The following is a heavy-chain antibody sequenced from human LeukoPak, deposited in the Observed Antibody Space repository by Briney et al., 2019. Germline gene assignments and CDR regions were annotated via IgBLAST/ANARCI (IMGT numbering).Heavy chain of an antibody. D-gene: IGHD6-6*01. V-gene: IGHV4-34*11. J-gene: IGHJ6*02. Sequence: PSETLSLTCAVYGGSFSGYYWSWIRQPPGKGLEWIGYIYYSGSTNYNPSLKSRVTISVDTSKNQFSLKLSSVTAADTAVYCCARSWNAGAASIAARRYYYYVMDVWGQGTTVTVSS. CDR2: IYYSGST. CDR1: GGSFSGYY. CDR3: ARSWNAGAASIAARRYYYYVMDV.